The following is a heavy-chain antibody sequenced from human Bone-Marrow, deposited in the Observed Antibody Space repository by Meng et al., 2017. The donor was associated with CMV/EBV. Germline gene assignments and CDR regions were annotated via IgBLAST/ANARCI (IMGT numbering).Heavy chain of an antibody. Sequence: SETLSLTCTVSGDSISNYYWSWIRQPPGKGLEWIGYIYYNGNTNYNPSLKSRVTMSEDTSKNQFSLNLRSVTAADTAVYYCARRIATTGVRFEPWGQGTLVTVSS. D-gene: IGHD6-13*01. CDR3: ARRIATTGVRFEP. CDR2: IYYNGNT. V-gene: IGHV4-59*01. J-gene: IGHJ5*02. CDR1: GDSISNYY.